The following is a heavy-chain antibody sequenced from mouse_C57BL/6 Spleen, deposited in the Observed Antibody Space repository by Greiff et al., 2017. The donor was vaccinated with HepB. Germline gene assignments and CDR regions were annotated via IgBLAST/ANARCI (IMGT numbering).Heavy chain of an antibody. J-gene: IGHJ2*01. V-gene: IGHV1-20*01. Sequence: VQLKESGPELVKPGDSVKISCKASGYSFTGYFMNWVMQSHGKSLEWIGRINPYNGDTFYNQKFKGKATLTVDKSSSTAHMELRSLTSEDSAVYYCARGDFITTVVANFDYWGQGTTLTVSS. CDR3: ARGDFITTVVANFDY. CDR1: GYSFTGYF. D-gene: IGHD1-1*01. CDR2: INPYNGDT.